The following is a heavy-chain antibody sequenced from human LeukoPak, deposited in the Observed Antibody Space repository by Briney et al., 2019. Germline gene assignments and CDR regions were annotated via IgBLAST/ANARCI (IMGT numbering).Heavy chain of an antibody. V-gene: IGHV3-30*04. Sequence: PGGSLRLSCAASGFTFSSYAMHWVRQAPGKGLEWVAVISYDGSNKYYADSVKGRFTISRDNSKNTLYLQMNSLRAVDTAVYYCARDQGPSIAAAGTYFRHWGQGTLVTVSS. CDR1: GFTFSSYA. CDR2: ISYDGSNK. J-gene: IGHJ1*01. CDR3: ARDQGPSIAAAGTYFRH. D-gene: IGHD6-13*01.